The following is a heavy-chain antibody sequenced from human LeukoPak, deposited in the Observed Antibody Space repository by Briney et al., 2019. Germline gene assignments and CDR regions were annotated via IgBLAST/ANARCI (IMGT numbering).Heavy chain of an antibody. V-gene: IGHV3-23*01. J-gene: IGHJ4*02. CDR1: GFTFSSYV. CDR2: LSGGGDST. D-gene: IGHD6-19*01. CDR3: AKGSSSGRPYYFDY. Sequence: GGSLRLSCAASGFTFSSYVTSWVRQAPGKGLEWVSALSGGGDSTYYVDSVKGRFTTSRDNSKNTLYLQMNSLRAEDTAVYYCAKGSSSGRPYYFDYWGQGALVTVSS.